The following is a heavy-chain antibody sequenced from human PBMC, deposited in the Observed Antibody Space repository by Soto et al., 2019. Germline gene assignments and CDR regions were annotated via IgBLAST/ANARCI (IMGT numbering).Heavy chain of an antibody. J-gene: IGHJ4*02. CDR3: ARGPISNDHYFDF. Sequence: GGSLRLSCIASEFTFTAYAVNWVRQAPGKGLEWISHISTTGETIYYADSVRGRFTISRDNAKNPLFLQMNSLRAEDTALYHCARGPISNDHYFDFWGQGAQVTVSS. CDR2: ISTTGETI. D-gene: IGHD2-21*01. CDR1: EFTFTAYA. V-gene: IGHV3-48*01.